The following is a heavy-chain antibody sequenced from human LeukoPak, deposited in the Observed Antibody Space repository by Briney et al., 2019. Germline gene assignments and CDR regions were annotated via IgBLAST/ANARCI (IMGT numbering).Heavy chain of an antibody. V-gene: IGHV3-23*01. CDR3: AKVDSSGWPQRYYFDY. D-gene: IGHD6-19*01. Sequence: GGSLRLSCAASGFTFSSYAMSWVRQAPGKGLEWVSAISGSGGSTYYADSVKGRFTISRDNSKNTLYLQMNSLRAEDTAVYYCAKVDSSGWPQRYYFDYWGQGTLVTVSS. CDR1: GFTFSSYA. CDR2: ISGSGGST. J-gene: IGHJ4*02.